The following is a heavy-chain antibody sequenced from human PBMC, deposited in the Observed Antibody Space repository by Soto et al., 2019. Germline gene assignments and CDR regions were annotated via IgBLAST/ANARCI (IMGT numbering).Heavy chain of an antibody. CDR2: INPSGGST. D-gene: IGHD3-22*01. CDR1: GGPFSRYN. CDR3: ARDYYDSSGYFLPFDY. Sequence: APMKGSRKASGGPFSRYNISWVRQAPGQGLEWMGIINPSGGSTSYAQKFQGRVTMTRDASTSTVYMELSSLRSEDTAVYYCARDYYDSSGYFLPFDYWGQGTLVIVSS. J-gene: IGHJ4*02. V-gene: IGHV1-46*01.